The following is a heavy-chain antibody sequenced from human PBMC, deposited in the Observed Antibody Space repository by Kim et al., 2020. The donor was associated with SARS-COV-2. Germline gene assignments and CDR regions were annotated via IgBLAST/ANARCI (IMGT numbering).Heavy chain of an antibody. Sequence: SVKVSCKASGGTFSSYAISWVRQAPGQGLEWMGRIIPILGIANYAQKFQGRVTITADKSTSTAYMELSSLRSEDTAVYYCASTLYSGSYPPPKFDYWGQGTLVTVSS. V-gene: IGHV1-69*04. CDR2: IIPILGIA. CDR1: GGTFSSYA. J-gene: IGHJ4*02. CDR3: ASTLYSGSYPPPKFDY. D-gene: IGHD1-26*01.